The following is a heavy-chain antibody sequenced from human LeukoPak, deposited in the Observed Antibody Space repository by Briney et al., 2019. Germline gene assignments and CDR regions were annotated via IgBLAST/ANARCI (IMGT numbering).Heavy chain of an antibody. Sequence: PGGSLRLSCAASGFTFSSYAMSWVRQAPGKGLEWVSAISGSGGSTYYADSVKGRFTISRDNSKNTLYLQMNSLRAEDTAVYYCAKAGEKWGSRKYCSSTSCYLSYFDYWGQGTLVTVSS. D-gene: IGHD2-2*01. CDR2: ISGSGGST. CDR3: AKAGEKWGSRKYCSSTSCYLSYFDY. V-gene: IGHV3-23*01. CDR1: GFTFSSYA. J-gene: IGHJ4*02.